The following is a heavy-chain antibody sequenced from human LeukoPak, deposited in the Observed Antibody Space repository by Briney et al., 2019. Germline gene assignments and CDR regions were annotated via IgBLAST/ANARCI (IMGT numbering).Heavy chain of an antibody. CDR2: ISYDGSNK. Sequence: GGSLRLSCAASGFTFSSYAMHWVRQAPGKGLEWVAVISYDGSNKYYADSVKGRFTISRDNSRNTLYLQMNSLRAEDTAVYYCARSYCSGGSCYEDYWGQGTLVTVSS. D-gene: IGHD2-15*01. J-gene: IGHJ4*02. V-gene: IGHV3-30*04. CDR1: GFTFSSYA. CDR3: ARSYCSGGSCYEDY.